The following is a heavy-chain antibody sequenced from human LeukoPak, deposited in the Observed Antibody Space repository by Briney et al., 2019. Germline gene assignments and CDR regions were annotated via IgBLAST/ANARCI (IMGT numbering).Heavy chain of an antibody. V-gene: IGHV5-51*01. D-gene: IGHD1-20*01. CDR1: GYSFASYW. CDR2: IHPNDAST. J-gene: IGHJ4*02. CDR3: ARHNNWAFDY. Sequence: ESLTISCKASGYSFASYWIGWVRQTSGKGLEWMAIIHPNDASTIYSPSFQGQVTISADRSITAAYLQWNTLQASDTAIYYCARHNNWAFDYWDRGTLLTVSS.